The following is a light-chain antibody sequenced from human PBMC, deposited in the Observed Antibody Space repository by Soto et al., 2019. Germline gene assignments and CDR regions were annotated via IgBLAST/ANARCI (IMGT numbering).Light chain of an antibody. CDR2: DAS. CDR3: QQRSNWPPIT. Sequence: EIVLTQSPATLSLSPGEIATLSCSASQSVSSYLAWYQQKPGQAPRLLIYDASNRATGIPARFSGSGSGTDFTLTISSLEPEDFGVYYCQQRSNWPPITFGQGTRLEIK. CDR1: QSVSSY. V-gene: IGKV3-11*01. J-gene: IGKJ5*01.